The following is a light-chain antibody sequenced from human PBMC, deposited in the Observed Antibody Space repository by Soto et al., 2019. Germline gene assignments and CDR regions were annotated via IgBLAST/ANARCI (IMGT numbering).Light chain of an antibody. CDR1: QSVSSN. CDR3: QQYNNWPPWT. CDR2: GAS. V-gene: IGKV3-15*01. Sequence: EIVMTQSPATLSVSPGERATLSCRASQSVSSNLAWYQQKPGQAPRLLIYGASTRATGIPARFSGSGSGTEFTLTLSTLNSEDFAVYYCQQYNNWPPWTFGQGTKVEIK. J-gene: IGKJ1*01.